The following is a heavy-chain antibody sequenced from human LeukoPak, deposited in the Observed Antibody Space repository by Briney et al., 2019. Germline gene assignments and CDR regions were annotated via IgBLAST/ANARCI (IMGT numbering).Heavy chain of an antibody. V-gene: IGHV1-18*01. CDR3: ARGPVDIAMVFEFDP. D-gene: IGHD5-18*01. Sequence: ASVKVSCKASGGTFSSYAISWVRQAPGQGLEWMGWISAYNGNTNYAQKLQGRVTMTTDTSTSTAYMELRSLRSDDTAVYYCARGPVDIAMVFEFDPWGQGTLVTVSS. J-gene: IGHJ5*02. CDR2: ISAYNGNT. CDR1: GGTFSSYA.